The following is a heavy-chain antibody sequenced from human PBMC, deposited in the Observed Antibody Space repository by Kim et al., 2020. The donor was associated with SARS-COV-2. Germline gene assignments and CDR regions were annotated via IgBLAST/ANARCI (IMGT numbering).Heavy chain of an antibody. J-gene: IGHJ4*02. CDR3: ARLGQYCSSTSCLGIDY. Sequence: PLRGRFTISVDTPKNQFSLKLSSVTAADTAVYYCARLGQYCSSTSCLGIDYWGQGTLVTVSS. V-gene: IGHV4-39*01. D-gene: IGHD2-2*01.